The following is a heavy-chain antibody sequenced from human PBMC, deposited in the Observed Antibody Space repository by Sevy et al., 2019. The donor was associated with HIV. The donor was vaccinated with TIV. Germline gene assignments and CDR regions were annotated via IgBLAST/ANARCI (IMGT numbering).Heavy chain of an antibody. CDR2: ISSGGSTI. CDR3: ARAYSGGWYGDDGLDF. Sequence: GGSLRLSCAASGFTFRDYHMTWLRLAPGKGLEWVSYISSGGSTIHYADSVKGRFTISRDNAENSVYLQMNSLRVDDTAFYYCARAYSGGWYGDDGLDFWGPGTMVTVSS. CDR1: GFTFRDYH. V-gene: IGHV3-11*01. J-gene: IGHJ3*01. D-gene: IGHD6-19*01.